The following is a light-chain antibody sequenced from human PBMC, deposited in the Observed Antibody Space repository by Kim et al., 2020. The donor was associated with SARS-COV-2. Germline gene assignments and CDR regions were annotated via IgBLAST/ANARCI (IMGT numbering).Light chain of an antibody. CDR2: DVN. CDR1: SYDVGGYNF. J-gene: IGLJ3*02. CDR3: TSYTSSTTVV. V-gene: IGLV2-14*01. Sequence: QSALTQPASVSGTPGQSITISCTGTSYDVGGYNFVSWYQQYPGKAPKLMIYDVNNRPSGVSNRFSGSKTGNTASLTISGLQAEDEADYYCTSYTSSTTVVFGGGTQLTVL.